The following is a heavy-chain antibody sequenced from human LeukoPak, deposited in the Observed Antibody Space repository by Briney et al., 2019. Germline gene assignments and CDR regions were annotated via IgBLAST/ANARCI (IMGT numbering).Heavy chain of an antibody. CDR1: GFTFDDYA. J-gene: IGHJ4*02. V-gene: IGHV3-9*01. CDR2: ISWNSGSI. CDR3: AKDGAAAGQFDY. D-gene: IGHD6-13*01. Sequence: QAGGSLRLSCAASGFTFDDYAMHWVRQAPGKGLEWVSGISWNSGSIGYADSVKGRFTISRDNAKNSLYLQMNSLRAEDTALYYCAKDGAAAGQFDYWGQGTLVTVSS.